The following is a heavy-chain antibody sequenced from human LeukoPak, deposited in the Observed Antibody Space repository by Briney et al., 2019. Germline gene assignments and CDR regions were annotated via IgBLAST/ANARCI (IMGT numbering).Heavy chain of an antibody. CDR3: ARAAHTRAFDI. D-gene: IGHD1-26*01. V-gene: IGHV1-8*01. J-gene: IGHJ3*02. CDR2: MNPNSGNT. Sequence: ASVKVSCKASGYTFTSYDINWVRQATGQGLEWMGWMNPNSGNTGYAQKFQGRVTITRDTSASTAYMELSSLRSEDTAVYYCARAAHTRAFDIWGQGTMVTVSS. CDR1: GYTFTSYD.